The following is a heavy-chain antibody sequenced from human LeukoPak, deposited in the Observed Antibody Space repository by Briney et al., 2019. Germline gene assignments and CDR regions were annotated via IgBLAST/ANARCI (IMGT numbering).Heavy chain of an antibody. CDR2: IYPGDSDT. D-gene: IGHD3-22*01. V-gene: IGHV5-51*01. CDR3: ARLEVVVVTPGRAAFDI. J-gene: IGHJ3*02. CDR1: GYRFTNYW. Sequence: GESLRISCRGSGYRFTNYWIGWVRQMPGKGLEWMGIIYPGDSDTRYSPSFQGQVTISADKSISTAYLQWSSLKASDTAMYYCARLEVVVVTPGRAAFDIWGQGTMVTVSS.